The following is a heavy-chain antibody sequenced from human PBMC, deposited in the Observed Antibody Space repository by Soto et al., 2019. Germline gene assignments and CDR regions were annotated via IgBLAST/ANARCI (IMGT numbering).Heavy chain of an antibody. V-gene: IGHV3-48*03. CDR2: ISSSGSTI. Sequence: GGSLRLSCAASGFTFSSYEMNWVRQAPGKGLEWVSYISSSGSTIYYADSVKGRFTISRDNAKNSLYLQMNSLRAEDTAVYYCARERGVRGVIITKVLDYWGQGTLVTVSS. D-gene: IGHD3-10*01. CDR1: GFTFSSYE. J-gene: IGHJ4*02. CDR3: ARERGVRGVIITKVLDY.